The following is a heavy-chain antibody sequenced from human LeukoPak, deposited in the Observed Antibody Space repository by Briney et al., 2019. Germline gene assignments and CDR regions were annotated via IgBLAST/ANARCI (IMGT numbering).Heavy chain of an antibody. CDR3: ARDGGGLGY. J-gene: IGHJ4*02. Sequence: GGSLRLSCAASGFTFSTYSMNWVRQAPGKGLVWVSRIKTDGRSTSHADSVKGRFTISRDNAKNTLYLQMNSLRAEDTAVYYCARDGGGLGYWGQGTLVTVSS. V-gene: IGHV3-74*01. CDR2: IKTDGRST. D-gene: IGHD3-16*01. CDR1: GFTFSTYS.